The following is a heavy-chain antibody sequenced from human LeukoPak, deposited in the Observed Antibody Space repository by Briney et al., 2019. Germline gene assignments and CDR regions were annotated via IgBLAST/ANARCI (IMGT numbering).Heavy chain of an antibody. CDR1: GFTFSSYS. CDR3: ARGPYDSSGYYFDY. D-gene: IGHD3-22*01. Sequence: PGGSLRLSCAASGFTFSSYSMNWVRQAPGKGLEWVSSISSSSSSSYIYYADSVKGRFTISRDNAKNSLYLQMNSLRAEDTAVYYCARGPYDSSGYYFDYWGQGTLVTVSS. J-gene: IGHJ4*02. CDR2: ISSSSSSSYI. V-gene: IGHV3-21*01.